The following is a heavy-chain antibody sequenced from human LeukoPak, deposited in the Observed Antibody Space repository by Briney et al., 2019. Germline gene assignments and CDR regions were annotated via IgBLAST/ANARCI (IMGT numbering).Heavy chain of an antibody. CDR2: IKQDGFEK. D-gene: IGHD2-2*01. CDR3: ARDGCTSTTCSTLGGFSS. CDR1: GFTFSNFW. Sequence: GGSLRLSCAASGFTFSNFWMSWVRQAPGKGLEWVANIKQDGFEKYYVDSVRGRFTISRDNAKNSLSLQMNSLRAEDTAVYYCARDGCTSTTCSTLGGFSSWGQGTLVTVSS. J-gene: IGHJ5*02. V-gene: IGHV3-7*01.